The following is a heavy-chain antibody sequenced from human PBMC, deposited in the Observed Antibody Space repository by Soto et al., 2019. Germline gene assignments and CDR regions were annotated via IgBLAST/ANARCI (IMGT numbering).Heavy chain of an antibody. CDR2: IWYDGSNK. D-gene: IGHD6-13*01. CDR1: GFTFSSYG. J-gene: IGHJ5*02. CDR3: ARDFHTYSSSFNWFDP. V-gene: IGHV3-33*01. Sequence: PGGSLRLSCAASGFTFSSYGMHWVRQAPGKGLEWVAVIWYDGSNKYYADSVKGRFTISRDNSKNTLYLQMNSLRAEDTAVYYCARDFHTYSSSFNWFDPWGQGTLVTVSS.